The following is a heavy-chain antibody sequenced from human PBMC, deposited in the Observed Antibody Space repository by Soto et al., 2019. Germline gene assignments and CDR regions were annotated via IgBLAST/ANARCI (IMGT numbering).Heavy chain of an antibody. D-gene: IGHD3-16*01. J-gene: IGHJ4*02. CDR2: INYSGST. Sequence: WTWLRHRPGKGLECIGYINYSGSTYYNPSLRSRVTISVDTSQGQISLKLSSVTAADTALYYCATLGSTYDNSFDNWGQGTLVTVSS. CDR3: ATLGSTYDNSFDN. V-gene: IGHV4-31*02.